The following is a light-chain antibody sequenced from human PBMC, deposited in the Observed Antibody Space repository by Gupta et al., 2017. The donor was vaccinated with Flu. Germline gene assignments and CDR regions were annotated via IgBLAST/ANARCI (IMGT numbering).Light chain of an antibody. CDR3: QQYNDWRT. J-gene: IGKJ1*01. CDR1: QSVGSN. Sequence: SPATLSVSPGDRATRSCRASQSVGSNLAWYQQKPGQAPSLLIYGASTRATGIPARFSGSGSGTEFTLTISRLQSEDFALYYCQQYNDWRTFGQGTKVEIK. V-gene: IGKV3-15*01. CDR2: GAS.